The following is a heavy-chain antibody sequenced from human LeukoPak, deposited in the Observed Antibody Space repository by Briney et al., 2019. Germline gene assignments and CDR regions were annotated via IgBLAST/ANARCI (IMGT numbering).Heavy chain of an antibody. V-gene: IGHV3-23*01. J-gene: IGHJ3*02. CDR2: ISGSGGST. D-gene: IGHD1-26*01. Sequence: GGSLRLSCAASGFTFSSYAMSWVRQAPGKGLEWVSAISGSGGSTYYADSVKGRFTISRDNSKNTLYLQMNSLRAEDTAVYYCAKDLAVVGATTVAFDIWGQGTMVTVSS. CDR3: AKDLAVVGATTVAFDI. CDR1: GFTFSSYA.